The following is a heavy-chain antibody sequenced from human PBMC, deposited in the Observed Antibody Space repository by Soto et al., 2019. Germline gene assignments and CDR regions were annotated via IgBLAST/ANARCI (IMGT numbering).Heavy chain of an antibody. Sequence: QVQLVQSGAEVKKPGASVKVSCKASGYSFTGYYLHWVRQAPGQGLEWMGWINPNGGDTNYAQNFQGRVTLTSDTSISTAYMELRRLRSEDTAVYYCGRIRGGSGWYEYYLEFWGQGTPVAVSS. V-gene: IGHV1-2*02. CDR2: INPNGGDT. CDR1: GYSFTGYY. J-gene: IGHJ4*02. D-gene: IGHD6-19*01. CDR3: GRIRGGSGWYEYYLEF.